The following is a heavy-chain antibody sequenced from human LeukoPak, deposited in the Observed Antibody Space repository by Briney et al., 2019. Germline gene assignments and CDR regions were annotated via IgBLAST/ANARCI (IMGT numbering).Heavy chain of an antibody. Sequence: GGSLRLSCVASGFSFGNYAMSWVRQAPGKGLQWVSQISSTGGATWYAGFARDRFTISRDNSKKTLYLQMSGLRVEDTAMYYCVKDPRDTYGTNWFVSWGQGTLLIVSS. CDR3: VKDPRDTYGTNWFVS. V-gene: IGHV3-23*01. CDR2: ISSTGGAT. J-gene: IGHJ5*01. D-gene: IGHD2-21*01. CDR1: GFSFGNYA.